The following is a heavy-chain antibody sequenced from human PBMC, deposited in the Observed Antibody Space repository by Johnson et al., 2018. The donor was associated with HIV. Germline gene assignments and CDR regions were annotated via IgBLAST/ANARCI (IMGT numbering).Heavy chain of an antibody. V-gene: IGHV3-23*04. CDR3: ARHSTSSTMGAFDI. CDR2: TPGGDGGT. D-gene: IGHD6-6*01. CDR1: GFKYAA. Sequence: VQLVESGGGLVQPGGSLRVSCAASGFKYAASGLAFSNYAVKWVSHTPGGDGGTSFADSVRGRYIISRDNSKNTLYLQMNSLRAEDTAVYYCARHSTSSTMGAFDIWGQGTMVTVSS. J-gene: IGHJ3*02.